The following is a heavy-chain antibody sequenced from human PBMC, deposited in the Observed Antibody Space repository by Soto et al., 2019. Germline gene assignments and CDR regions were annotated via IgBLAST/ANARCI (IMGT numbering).Heavy chain of an antibody. J-gene: IGHJ4*02. CDR3: TCDTAYTPY. Sequence: PGESLRLSCAASGFTFSSYWMGWVRQAPGKGLEWVANIKQDGSQKNYVDSVKGRFTISRDNAKNSLYLQMNSLRADDTAVYYCTCDTAYTPYWGRGTLVTVSS. V-gene: IGHV3-7*01. D-gene: IGHD3-16*01. CDR1: GFTFSSYW. CDR2: IKQDGSQK.